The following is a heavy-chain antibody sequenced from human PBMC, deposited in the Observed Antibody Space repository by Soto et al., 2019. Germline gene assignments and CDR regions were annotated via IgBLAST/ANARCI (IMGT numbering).Heavy chain of an antibody. CDR3: ARDRPDISNPTDHPMFDY. Sequence: EVQLEESGGGLVQSGGSLRLSCEASGFIFSSHWMHWVRQSAEKGLVWVSRINSDGSSTAYADSVKGRFTISRDNAKNTLYLQMNSLRVEDTAVYYCARDRPDISNPTDHPMFDYWGQGTQVTVSS. CDR1: GFIFSSHW. V-gene: IGHV3-74*01. J-gene: IGHJ4*02. CDR2: INSDGSST. D-gene: IGHD6-6*01.